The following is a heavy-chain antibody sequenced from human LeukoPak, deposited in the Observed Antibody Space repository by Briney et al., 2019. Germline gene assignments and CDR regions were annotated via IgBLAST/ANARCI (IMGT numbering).Heavy chain of an antibody. CDR1: GYTFTSYG. CDR3: AREWSYGSDYYYGMDV. CDR2: ISAYNGNT. Sequence: GASVKVSCKASGYTFTSYGISWVRQAPGQGLEWMGWISAYNGNTNYAQKLQGRVTMTTDTSTSTAYMELRSLRYDDTAVYYCAREWSYGSDYYYGMDVWGQGTTVTVSS. V-gene: IGHV1-18*01. D-gene: IGHD5-18*01. J-gene: IGHJ6*02.